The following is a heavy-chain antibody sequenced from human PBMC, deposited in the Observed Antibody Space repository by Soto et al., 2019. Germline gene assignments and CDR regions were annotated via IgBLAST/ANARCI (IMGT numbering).Heavy chain of an antibody. CDR3: ARNYGVPAASWFDP. J-gene: IGHJ5*02. Sequence: ASVKVSCKASGDTFSSYAISWVRQAPGQGLEWMGGIIPIFGTANYAQKFQGRVTITADKSTSTAYMELSSLRSEDTAVYYCARNYGVPAASWFDPWGQGTLVTVSS. CDR2: IIPIFGTA. D-gene: IGHD2-2*01. V-gene: IGHV1-69*06. CDR1: GDTFSSYA.